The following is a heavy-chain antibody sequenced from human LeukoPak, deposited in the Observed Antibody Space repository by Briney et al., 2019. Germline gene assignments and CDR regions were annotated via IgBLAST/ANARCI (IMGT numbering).Heavy chain of an antibody. J-gene: IGHJ4*02. CDR1: GGSISSYY. Sequence: SSETLSLTCTVSGGSISSYYWSWIRQPPGKGLEWIGYIYYSGSTNYNPSLKSRVTISVDTSKNQFSLKLSSVTAADTAVYYCARDLLTLYSTDLWSNEGPLRNYFDYWGQGTLVTVSS. D-gene: IGHD6-13*01. V-gene: IGHV4-59*01. CDR2: IYYSGST. CDR3: ARDLLTLYSTDLWSNEGPLRNYFDY.